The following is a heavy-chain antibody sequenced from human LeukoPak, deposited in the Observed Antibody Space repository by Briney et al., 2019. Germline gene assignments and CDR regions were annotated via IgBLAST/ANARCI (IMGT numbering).Heavy chain of an antibody. CDR2: IRSKAYGGTT. CDR3: TRGLRLERSFDY. D-gene: IGHD1-1*01. Sequence: PGGSLRLPCTASGFTFGDYSLSWFRQAPGKGLEWVGFIRSKAYGGTTEYAASVKGRFTISRDDSKSIAYLQMNSLKTEDTAVYYCTRGLRLERSFDYWGQGTLVTVSS. CDR1: GFTFGDYS. J-gene: IGHJ4*02. V-gene: IGHV3-49*03.